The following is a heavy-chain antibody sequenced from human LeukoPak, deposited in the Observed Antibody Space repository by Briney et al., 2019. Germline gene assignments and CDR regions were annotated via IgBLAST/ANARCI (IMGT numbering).Heavy chain of an antibody. CDR3: ARDYTHGYYFDY. V-gene: IGHV3-66*01. D-gene: IGHD3-16*01. CDR1: GFTVSSNY. J-gene: IGHJ4*02. CDR2: IYSGGST. Sequence: GGSLRRSCAASGFTVSSNYMSWVRQAPGKGLEWVSVIYSGGSTYYADSVKGRFTISRDNSKNTLYLQMNSLRAEDTAVYYCARDYTHGYYFDYWGQGTLVTVSS.